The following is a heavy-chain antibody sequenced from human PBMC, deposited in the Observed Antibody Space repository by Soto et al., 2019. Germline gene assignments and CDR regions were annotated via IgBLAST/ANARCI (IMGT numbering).Heavy chain of an antibody. Sequence: PGGSLRLSCAASGLTFSNYAMSWFRLAPGKGLEWVSGIIENGVDTYYADSVKGRFTISRDNSKNTLYLQMNGLRVEDTAIYYCAKDYCVRTSCYEEGFHDFRSQGTVVTGSS. CDR2: IIENGVDT. D-gene: IGHD2-2*01. CDR3: AKDYCVRTSCYEEGFHDF. J-gene: IGHJ4*02. V-gene: IGHV3-23*01. CDR1: GLTFSNYA.